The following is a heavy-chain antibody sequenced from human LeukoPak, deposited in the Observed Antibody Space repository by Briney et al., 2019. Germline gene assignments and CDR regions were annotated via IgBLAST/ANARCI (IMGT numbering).Heavy chain of an antibody. J-gene: IGHJ4*02. D-gene: IGHD5-12*01. CDR1: GFTFSSYS. CDR2: ISSSSSYI. Sequence: GGSLRLSCAASGFTFSSYSMNWVRQAPGKGLEWVSSISSSSSYIYYADSVKGRFTISRDNAKNSLYLQMNSLRAEDTAVYYCARVVGYSGYDLDYWGQGTLVTVSS. V-gene: IGHV3-21*01. CDR3: ARVVGYSGYDLDY.